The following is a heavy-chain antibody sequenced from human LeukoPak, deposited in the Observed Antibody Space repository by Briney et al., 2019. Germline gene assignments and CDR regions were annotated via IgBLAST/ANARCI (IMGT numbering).Heavy chain of an antibody. D-gene: IGHD5-18*01. CDR1: GGTFSSYA. Sequence: GASVKVSCKASGGTFSSYAISWVRQAPGQGLEWMGGIIPIFGTANYAQKFQGRVTITADESTSTAYMGLSSLRSEDTAVYYCARVGYSYGEFDYWGQGTLVTVSS. J-gene: IGHJ4*02. CDR2: IIPIFGTA. CDR3: ARVGYSYGEFDY. V-gene: IGHV1-69*13.